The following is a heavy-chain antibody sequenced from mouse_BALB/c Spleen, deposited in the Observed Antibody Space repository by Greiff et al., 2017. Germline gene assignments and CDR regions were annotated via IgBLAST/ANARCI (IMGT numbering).Heavy chain of an antibody. CDR3: ARGGLRPWYFDV. Sequence: DVKLVDSGGGLVKPGGSLKLSCAASGFTFSSYAMSWVRQTPEKRLEWVASISSGGSTYYPDSVKGRFTISRDNARNILYLQMSSLRSEDTAMYYCARGGLRPWYFDVWGAGTTVTVSS. CDR1: GFTFSSYA. V-gene: IGHV5-6-5*01. J-gene: IGHJ1*01. CDR2: ISSGGST. D-gene: IGHD3-1*01.